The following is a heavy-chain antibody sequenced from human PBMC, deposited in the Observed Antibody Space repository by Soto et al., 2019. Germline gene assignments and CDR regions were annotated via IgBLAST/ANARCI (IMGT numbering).Heavy chain of an antibody. D-gene: IGHD2-21*01. CDR2: IYLGGSI. CDR1: GGSISSGY. V-gene: IGHV4-59*12. J-gene: IGHJ3*02. CDR3: VREGSCGGGACYHDAFDM. Sequence: SETLSLTCSVSGGSISSGYWTWIRHPPGKGLERIGYIYLGGSINYNPSLKSRGSLSLDTSKNQFSLTLSSLTAADTAVYYCVREGSCGGGACYHDAFDMWGQGTLVTVSS.